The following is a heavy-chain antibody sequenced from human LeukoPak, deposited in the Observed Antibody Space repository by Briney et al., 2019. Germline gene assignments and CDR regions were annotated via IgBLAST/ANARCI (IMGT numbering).Heavy chain of an antibody. D-gene: IGHD6-6*01. CDR3: AKDESTSSFYYFDC. V-gene: IGHV3-23*01. Sequence: GGSLRLPCAASGFTFRSYAMSWVRQAPGKGLEWVSGISGSGDSTYHADSVKGRFTISRDNSKNTLYLQMNSLRAEDTAVYYCAKDESTSSFYYFDCWGQGTLVTVSS. CDR1: GFTFRSYA. CDR2: ISGSGDST. J-gene: IGHJ4*02.